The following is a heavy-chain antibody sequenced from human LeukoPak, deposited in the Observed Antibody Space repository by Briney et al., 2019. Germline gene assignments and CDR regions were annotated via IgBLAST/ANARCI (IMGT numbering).Heavy chain of an antibody. V-gene: IGHV3-48*03. D-gene: IGHD3-22*01. J-gene: IGHJ4*02. CDR3: ARVRGYYDSSGYNPLWY. CDR1: GFTFSSYE. Sequence: GGSLRLSCAASGFTFSSYEMNWVRQAPGKGLEWVSYISSSGSTIYYADSVKSRFTISRDNAKNSLYLQMNSLRAEDTAVYYCARVRGYYDSSGYNPLWYWGQGTLVTVSS. CDR2: ISSSGSTI.